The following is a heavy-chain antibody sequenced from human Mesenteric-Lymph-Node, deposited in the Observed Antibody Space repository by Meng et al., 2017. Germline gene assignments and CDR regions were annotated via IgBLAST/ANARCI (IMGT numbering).Heavy chain of an antibody. D-gene: IGHD2/OR15-2a*01. CDR1: GFTFSDYY. V-gene: IGHV3-11*04. Sequence: GQLAASGGGLVKAGRSLRLSCAASGFTFSDYYMTWIRQSPGQGLEWIASISPTGGSLYYADSVKGRFSISRDNSKTSLSLQMDSLRVEDTAIYYCARDHGFLNWFDPWGQGTLVTVSS. CDR2: ISPTGGSL. CDR3: ARDHGFLNWFDP. J-gene: IGHJ5*02.